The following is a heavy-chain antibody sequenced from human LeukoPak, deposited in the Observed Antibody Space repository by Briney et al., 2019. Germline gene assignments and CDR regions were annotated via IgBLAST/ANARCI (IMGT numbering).Heavy chain of an antibody. CDR2: INPNSGGT. Sequence: ASVKVSCKASGYTFTGYYMHWVRQAPGQGLEWMGWINPNSGGTNYAQKFQGRVTMTRDMSISTAYMELSSLRSEDTAVYYCARVPPYSSSQNWFDPWGQGTLVTVSS. CDR3: ARVPPYSSSQNWFDP. J-gene: IGHJ5*02. D-gene: IGHD6-13*01. V-gene: IGHV1-2*02. CDR1: GYTFTGYY.